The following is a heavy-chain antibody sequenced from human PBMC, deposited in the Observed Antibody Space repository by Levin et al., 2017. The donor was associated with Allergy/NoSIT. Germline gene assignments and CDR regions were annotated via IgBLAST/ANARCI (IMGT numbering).Heavy chain of an antibody. V-gene: IGHV3-23*01. J-gene: IGHJ3*02. Sequence: GGSLRLSCVASEFNFGIYGMAWVRQAPGKGPEWVSTIGADGGTFYADSVRGRFTISRDTSKNTAYLQMNSLRAEDTALYYCTKDTPLIWGQGTMVTVSS. CDR3: TKDTPLI. CDR1: EFNFGIYG. CDR2: IGADGGT.